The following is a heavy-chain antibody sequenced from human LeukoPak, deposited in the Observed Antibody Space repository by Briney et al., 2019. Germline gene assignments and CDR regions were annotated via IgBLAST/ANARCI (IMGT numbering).Heavy chain of an antibody. D-gene: IGHD3-10*01. V-gene: IGHV3-30*02. Sequence: GGSLRLSCAASGFTFSTYGMHWVRQAPGKWLEWVTFIRNDGSNKYYAESVKGRFTISRDNTKDTLYLQMNSLRVEDTAVYYCAKIEVSGLLDYWGQGTLVTVSS. J-gene: IGHJ4*02. CDR3: AKIEVSGLLDY. CDR2: IRNDGSNK. CDR1: GFTFSTYG.